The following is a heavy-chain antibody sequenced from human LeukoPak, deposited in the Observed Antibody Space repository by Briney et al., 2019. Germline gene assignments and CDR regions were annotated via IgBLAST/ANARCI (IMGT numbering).Heavy chain of an antibody. Sequence: ASVKVSCKVSGYTLTELSIHWVRQAPGKGLEWMGGFDPEDGETIYAQKFQGRVTMTEDTSTDTAYMELSSLRSEDTAVYYCATIYCSSTSCTPRGAFDIWGQGTMVTVSS. CDR1: GYTLTELS. D-gene: IGHD2-2*01. CDR2: FDPEDGET. J-gene: IGHJ3*02. CDR3: ATIYCSSTSCTPRGAFDI. V-gene: IGHV1-24*01.